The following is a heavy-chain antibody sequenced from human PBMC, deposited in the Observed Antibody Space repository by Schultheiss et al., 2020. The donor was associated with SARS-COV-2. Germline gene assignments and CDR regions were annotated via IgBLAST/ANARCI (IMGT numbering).Heavy chain of an antibody. CDR2: IYYSGST. V-gene: IGHV4-31*03. J-gene: IGHJ4*02. D-gene: IGHD3-16*01. CDR3: ARDRSYGYYFDY. Sequence: SETLSLTCTVSGGSISSGGYYWGWIRQHPGKGLEWIGYIYYSGSTYYNPSLKSRVTISVDTSKNQFSLKLSSVTAADTAVYYCARDRSYGYYFDYWGQGTLVTVSS. CDR1: GGSISSGGYY.